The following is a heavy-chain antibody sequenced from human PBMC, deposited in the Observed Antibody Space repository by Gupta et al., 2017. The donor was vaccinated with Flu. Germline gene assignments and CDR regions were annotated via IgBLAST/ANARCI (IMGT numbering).Heavy chain of an antibody. D-gene: IGHD1-26*01. CDR2: IWYDGSNK. J-gene: IGHJ6*02. CDR3: ARNLVGATLGYYGMDV. Sequence: QVQLVESGGGVVQPGRSLRLSCAASGFTFSSYGMHWVRQAPGKGLEWVAVIWYDGSNKYYADSVKGRFTISRDNSKNTLYLQMNSLRAEDTAVYYCARNLVGATLGYYGMDVWGQGTTVTVSS. V-gene: IGHV3-33*01. CDR1: GFTFSSYG.